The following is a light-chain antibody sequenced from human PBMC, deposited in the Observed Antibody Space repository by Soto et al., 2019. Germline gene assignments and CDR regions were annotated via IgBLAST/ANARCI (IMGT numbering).Light chain of an antibody. J-gene: IGKJ1*01. Sequence: EIVLTQSPGTLSLSPGERATLSCRASQSVSNNYLAWYQQKPGQAPRLLVYGASNRATAIADRFSGSGSGTDFTLTISRLEPEDFAVYYCQQYDSSPWTFGQGTKVEIK. V-gene: IGKV3-20*01. CDR3: QQYDSSPWT. CDR2: GAS. CDR1: QSVSNNY.